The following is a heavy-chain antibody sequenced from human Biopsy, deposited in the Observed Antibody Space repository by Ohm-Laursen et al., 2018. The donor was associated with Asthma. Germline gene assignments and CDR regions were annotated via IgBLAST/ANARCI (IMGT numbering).Heavy chain of an antibody. CDR2: THYSGTT. D-gene: IGHD3-22*01. V-gene: IGHV4-61*05. Sequence: GTLSLTCTVSGGSISSNFYYWGWIRQPPGKGLEYIGYTHYSGTTNTDPSLTGRVTMSMDTSKNQFSLKVTSVTAADTAVYFCARVRGAFYESSVKNAFDVWGQGTMVTVSS. J-gene: IGHJ3*01. CDR1: GGSISSNFYY. CDR3: ARVRGAFYESSVKNAFDV.